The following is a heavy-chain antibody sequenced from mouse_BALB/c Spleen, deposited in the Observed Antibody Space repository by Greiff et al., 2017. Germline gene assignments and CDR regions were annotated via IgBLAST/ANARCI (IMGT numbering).Heavy chain of an antibody. CDR2: IWSGGST. V-gene: IGHV2-2*02. CDR1: GFSLTSYG. J-gene: IGHJ3*01. CDR3: ATSYYRDDPAGFAY. D-gene: IGHD2-14*01. Sequence: QVHVKQSGPGLVQPSQSLSITCTVSGFSLTSYGVHWVRQSPGKGLEWLGVIWSGGSTDYTAAFISRLSISKDNSKSQVFFKMNSLQANDTAIYYCATSYYRDDPAGFAYWGQGTLVTVSA.